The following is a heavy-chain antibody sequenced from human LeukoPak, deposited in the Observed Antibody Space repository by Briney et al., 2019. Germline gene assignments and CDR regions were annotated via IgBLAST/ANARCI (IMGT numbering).Heavy chain of an antibody. D-gene: IGHD3-9*01. J-gene: IGHJ2*01. V-gene: IGHV4-39*07. CDR2: IYYSGST. CDR3: ARDMEYYDILTGYYRNWYFDL. CDR1: GGSISSSSYY. Sequence: SETLSLTCTVSGGSISSSSYYWGWIRQPPGKGLEWIGSIYYSGSTYYNPSLKSRVTISVDTSKNQFSLKLSSVTAADTAVYYCARDMEYYDILTGYYRNWYFDLWGRGTLVTVSS.